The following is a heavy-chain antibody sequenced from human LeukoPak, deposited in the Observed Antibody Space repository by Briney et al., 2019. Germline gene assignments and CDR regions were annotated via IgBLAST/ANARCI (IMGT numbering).Heavy chain of an antibody. CDR2: ISSSGSYI. CDR1: GFTFNMYN. Sequence: GGSLRLSCEASGFTFNMYNMNWVRQAPGKGLEWVSSISSSGSYIYYADSLKGRFTVSRDNAKNSLYLQLNSLRADDTALYYCARDKGGAGRTIDYWGPGNLVTVSS. D-gene: IGHD4/OR15-4a*01. CDR3: ARDKGGAGRTIDY. J-gene: IGHJ4*02. V-gene: IGHV3-21*01.